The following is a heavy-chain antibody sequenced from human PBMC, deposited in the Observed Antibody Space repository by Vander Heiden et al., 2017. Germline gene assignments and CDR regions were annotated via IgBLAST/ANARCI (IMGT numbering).Heavy chain of an antibody. J-gene: IGHJ4*02. CDR2: ISYDGSDK. V-gene: IGHV3-30*03. D-gene: IGHD5-12*01. Sequence: QVQMVESGGGVVQPGTSLRLPCAASGFSFSSYGMHWVRQAPGKGLEWVAVISYDGSDKYYADSVKGRFTISRDNSKNTLYLQMNSLRAEDTAVYYCARRDGYNPVPDYWGQGTLVTVSS. CDR3: ARRDGYNPVPDY. CDR1: GFSFSSYG.